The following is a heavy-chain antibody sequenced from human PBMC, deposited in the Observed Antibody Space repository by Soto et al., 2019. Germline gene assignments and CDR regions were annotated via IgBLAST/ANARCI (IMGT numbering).Heavy chain of an antibody. D-gene: IGHD2-15*01. V-gene: IGHV3-30*18. CDR2: ISYDGSNK. CDR3: AKDLSGSDVSHDAHNWFDP. Sequence: PGGSLSLSWAASGFTCSSYGMHWLRQAPGKGLEWVAVISYDGSNKYYADSVKGRFTISRDNSKNTLYLQMNSLRAEDTAVYYCAKDLSGSDVSHDAHNWFDPWGQGTLVTVSS. J-gene: IGHJ5*02. CDR1: GFTCSSYG.